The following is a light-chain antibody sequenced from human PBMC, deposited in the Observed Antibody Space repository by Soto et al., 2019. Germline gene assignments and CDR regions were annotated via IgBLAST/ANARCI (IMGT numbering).Light chain of an antibody. CDR3: CSYAGSSLWV. CDR2: DVI. J-gene: IGLJ3*02. V-gene: IGLV2-11*01. CDR1: SSDVGVYNY. Sequence: QSVLTQPRSVSGSPGQSVTISCTGTSSDVGVYNYVSWYQQHPGKAPQLVIYDVIKRPSEVPYRFSGSKSGNTASLTISGLQAEDEADYYCCSYAGSSLWVFGGGTKVTVL.